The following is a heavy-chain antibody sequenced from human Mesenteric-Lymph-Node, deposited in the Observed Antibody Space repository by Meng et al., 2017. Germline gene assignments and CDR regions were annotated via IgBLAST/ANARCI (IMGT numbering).Heavy chain of an antibody. CDR1: GYNFTAFY. CDR2: ISPNSGGT. D-gene: IGHD5-12*01. Sequence: ASVKVSCKASGYNFTAFYIHWVRQAPGQGLEWMGRISPNSGGTHYAQNFQGRVTMTRDTSINTAYMELSRLRSDDTAVYYCAREGDIVPTNWGQGTLVTVSS. J-gene: IGHJ4*02. V-gene: IGHV1-2*06. CDR3: AREGDIVPTN.